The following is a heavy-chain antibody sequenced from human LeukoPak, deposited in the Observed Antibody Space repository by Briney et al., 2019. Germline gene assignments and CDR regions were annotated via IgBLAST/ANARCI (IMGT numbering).Heavy chain of an antibody. CDR1: GFTFSTYW. J-gene: IGHJ6*02. CDR2: INSDGSST. CDR3: VTSMVVGMDV. V-gene: IGHV3-74*01. D-gene: IGHD3-10*01. Sequence: GGSLRLSCAASGFTFSTYWMHWVRQAPGTGLVWVSLINSDGSSTNYADSVKGRFTISRDNSKNTLYLQMSSLRAEDTAVYYCVTSMVVGMDVWGQGTTVTVSS.